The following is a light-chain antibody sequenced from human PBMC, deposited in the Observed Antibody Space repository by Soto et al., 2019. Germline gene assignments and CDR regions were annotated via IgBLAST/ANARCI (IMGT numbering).Light chain of an antibody. J-gene: IGKJ1*01. CDR1: QRVRSSY. CDR3: QHYDGSLWT. CDR2: GAS. Sequence: EIVLTQSPGTLSLSPGERATLSCRASQRVRSSYFVWYQHKPGQAPRLLIYGASSRAPGIPDRFSGSGSGTDFTLTINGLEPEDSAVSYCQHYDGSLWTFGQGNKVQIK. V-gene: IGKV3-20*01.